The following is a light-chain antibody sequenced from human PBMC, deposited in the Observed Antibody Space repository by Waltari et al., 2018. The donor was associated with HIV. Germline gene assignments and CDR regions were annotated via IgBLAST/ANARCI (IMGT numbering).Light chain of an antibody. J-gene: IGKJ2*01. CDR3: QQYYGESFT. CDR1: QSLLYNSNSKNY. Sequence: SQSLLYNSNSKNYLAWYQQRPGEPPKLLIYWASIQEAGVPDRFSGSGSGTDFTLTISSLKSEDVAVYYCQQYYGESFTFGQGTRLEIK. CDR2: WAS. V-gene: IGKV4-1*01.